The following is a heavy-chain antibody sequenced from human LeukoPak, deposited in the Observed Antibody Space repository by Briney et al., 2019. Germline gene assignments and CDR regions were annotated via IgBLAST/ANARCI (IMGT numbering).Heavy chain of an antibody. D-gene: IGHD6-13*01. CDR2: IHRDGTST. CDR3: AREQEAGGTWFFDL. CDR1: GFTFSTYW. Sequence: GGSLRLSCAASGFTFSTYWMYWVRQIPGKGLVWVSRIHRDGTSTHYADSVRGRFSISRDNAEDTLYLQMNSLRAEDTAIYYCAREQEAGGTWFFDLWGRGTLVPVFS. V-gene: IGHV3-74*01. J-gene: IGHJ2*01.